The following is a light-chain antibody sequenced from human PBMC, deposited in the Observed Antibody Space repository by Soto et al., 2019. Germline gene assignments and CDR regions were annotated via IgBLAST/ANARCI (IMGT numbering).Light chain of an antibody. CDR2: IND. CDR1: SSNIGSNT. V-gene: IGLV1-44*01. J-gene: IGLJ3*02. Sequence: QSVLTQSPSASGTPGQRVTISCSGSSSNIGSNTVNWYQQLPGTAPKLLIFINDQRPSGVPDRFSGSKSGTSASLAISGRHSEYEADYYCAAWDDSLSTWVFGGGTKLTVL. CDR3: AAWDDSLSTWV.